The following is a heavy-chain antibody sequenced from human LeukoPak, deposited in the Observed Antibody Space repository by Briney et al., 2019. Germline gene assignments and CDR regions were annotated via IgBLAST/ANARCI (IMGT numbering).Heavy chain of an antibody. V-gene: IGHV3-7*01. CDR2: IKQDGSEK. CDR1: GFTVRSNY. CDR3: ARVAVAGMDY. J-gene: IGHJ4*02. Sequence: GGSLRLSCAASGFTVRSNYMSWFRQAPGKGLEWVANIKQDGSEKYYVDSVKGRFTISRDNAKNSLYLQMNSLRAEDTAVYYCARVAVAGMDYWGQGTLVTVSS. D-gene: IGHD6-19*01.